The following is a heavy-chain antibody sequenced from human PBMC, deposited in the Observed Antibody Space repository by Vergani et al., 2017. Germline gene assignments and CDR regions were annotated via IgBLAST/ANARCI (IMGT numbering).Heavy chain of an antibody. CDR3: ARTRYYYDSSGYTG. J-gene: IGHJ4*02. CDR2: IFSNDEK. CDR1: GFSLSNARMG. Sequence: QVTLKESGPVLVKPTETLTLTCTVSGFSLSNARMGVSWIRQPPGKALEWLAHIFSNDEKSYSTSLKSRLTISKYTSKSQVFLTRTNMDPVDTNTYYCARTRYYYDSSGYTGWSQGTLVTVSS. V-gene: IGHV2-26*01. D-gene: IGHD3-22*01.